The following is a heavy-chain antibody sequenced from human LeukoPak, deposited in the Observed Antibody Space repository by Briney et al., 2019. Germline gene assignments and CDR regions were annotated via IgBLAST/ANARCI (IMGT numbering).Heavy chain of an antibody. J-gene: IGHJ5*02. D-gene: IGHD4-17*01. CDR3: GRVNTVTKVPSNWSDP. CDR2: IKQDGSEK. CDR1: GVTFSSYW. Sequence: GGSLRLSCAASGVTFSSYWMSWVRQAPGKGLEWVANIKQDGSEKYYVDYVKGRFTISIDNAKNSLYLQMNSLRAEDTAVYYCGRVNTVTKVPSNWSDPWGEGTLVTVYS. V-gene: IGHV3-7*01.